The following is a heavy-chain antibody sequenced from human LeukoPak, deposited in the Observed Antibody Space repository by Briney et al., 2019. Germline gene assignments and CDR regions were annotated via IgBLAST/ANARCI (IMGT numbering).Heavy chain of an antibody. CDR3: ARSNYYASEGRFDP. CDR2: IYYSGST. Sequence: SETLSLTCTVSGGSVSSGNYYRNWIRQHPGKSLEWIGYIYYSGSTSYNPSLRSRVTISGTSKNQFSLKMTSVTAADTAVYYCARSNYYASEGRFDPWGQGTLVTVSS. J-gene: IGHJ5*02. D-gene: IGHD3-10*01. V-gene: IGHV4-31*03. CDR1: GGSVSSGNYY.